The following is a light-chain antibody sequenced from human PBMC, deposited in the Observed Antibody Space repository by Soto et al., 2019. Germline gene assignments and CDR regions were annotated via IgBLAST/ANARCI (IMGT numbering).Light chain of an antibody. CDR3: QQYGTSPEA. CDR1: QSVSGSY. CDR2: GAS. J-gene: IGKJ1*01. V-gene: IGKV3-20*01. Sequence: EIVLTQSPGTLTLSPGERATLSCRASQSVSGSYLAWYQQKPGQAPRLLISGASSRATGIPDRFSGSGSGTDFTLTISRLEPEDFAVYYCQQYGTSPEAFGQGTKVEIK.